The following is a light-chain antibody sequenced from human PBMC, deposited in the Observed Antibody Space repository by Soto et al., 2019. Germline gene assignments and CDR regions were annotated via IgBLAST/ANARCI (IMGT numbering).Light chain of an antibody. CDR3: SSYVGSNNFV. V-gene: IGLV2-8*01. Sequence: QSVLTQPPSASGSPGQSVTISCTGTSSDLGGYNYVSWYQQHPGKSPKLTIYEVSKRPSGVPDRFSGSKSGNTASLTVSGLQAEDEADYSCSSYVGSNNFVFGTGTKLTVL. J-gene: IGLJ1*01. CDR2: EVS. CDR1: SSDLGGYNY.